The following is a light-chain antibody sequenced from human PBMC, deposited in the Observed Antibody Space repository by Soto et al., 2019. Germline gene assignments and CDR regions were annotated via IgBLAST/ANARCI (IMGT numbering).Light chain of an antibody. V-gene: IGLV1-40*01. CDR3: QSYNSSLSVLDV. Sequence: QSVLTQPPSVSGSPGQRVTISCTGSSSNIGAGYDVHWYQQLPGKAPKLLIYGNSNRPSGVPDRFSGSKSGTSASLAITGLQAEDEADYYCQSYNSSLSVLDVFGAGTKLTVL. J-gene: IGLJ2*01. CDR2: GNS. CDR1: SSNIGAGYD.